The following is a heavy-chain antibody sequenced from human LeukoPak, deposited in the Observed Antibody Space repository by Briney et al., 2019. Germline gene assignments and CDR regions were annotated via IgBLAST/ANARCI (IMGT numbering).Heavy chain of an antibody. Sequence: GASVKVSCKASGGTFSSYAISWVRQAPGQGLEWMGGIIPIFGTANYAQKFQGRVTITADESTSTAYMELSSLRSEDTAVYYCALGALWFGYTTYCMDVWGQGTTVTVSS. V-gene: IGHV1-69*13. D-gene: IGHD3-10*01. CDR3: ALGALWFGYTTYCMDV. CDR2: IIPIFGTA. J-gene: IGHJ6*02. CDR1: GGTFSSYA.